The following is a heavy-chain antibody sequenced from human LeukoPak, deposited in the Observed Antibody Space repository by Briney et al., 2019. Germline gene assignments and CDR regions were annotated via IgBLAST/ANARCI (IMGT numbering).Heavy chain of an antibody. CDR3: ARAHGGNSHFDY. D-gene: IGHD4-23*01. CDR2: ISSSSYI. CDR1: GFTFSSYS. Sequence: GGSLRLSCAASGFTFSSYSMNWVRQAPGKGLEWVSSISSSSYIYYADSVKGRFTISRDNAKNSLYLQMNSLRAEDTAVYYCARAHGGNSHFDYWGQGTLVTVSS. J-gene: IGHJ4*02. V-gene: IGHV3-21*01.